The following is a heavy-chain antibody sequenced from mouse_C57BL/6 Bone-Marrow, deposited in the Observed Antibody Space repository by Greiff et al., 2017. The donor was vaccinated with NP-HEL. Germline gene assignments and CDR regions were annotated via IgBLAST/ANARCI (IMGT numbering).Heavy chain of an antibody. D-gene: IGHD1-1*01. CDR2: INPNNGGT. V-gene: IGHV1-22*01. CDR3: AGYYYGRWRDFDY. J-gene: IGHJ2*01. CDR1: GYTFTDYN. Sequence: EVQLQESGPELVKPGASVKMSCKASGYTFTDYNMHWVKQSHGKSLEWIGYINPNNGGTSYNQKFKGKATLTVNKSSSTAYMELRSLTSEDSAVYYCAGYYYGRWRDFDYWGQGTTLTVSS.